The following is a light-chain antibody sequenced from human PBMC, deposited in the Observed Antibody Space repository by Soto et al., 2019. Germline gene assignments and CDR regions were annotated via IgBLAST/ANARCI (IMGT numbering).Light chain of an antibody. Sequence: DIVMTQSPDSLAVSLGERATINCKSSQSVLYSSNNKNYLAWYQQKPGQPPKLLIYWASTRESGVPDRFSGSGSGTDFTLTISSLQAEDVAVSYCQQYYSTPSMYTFGQGTKLEIK. J-gene: IGKJ2*01. CDR3: QQYYSTPSMYT. CDR1: QSVLYSSNNKNY. V-gene: IGKV4-1*01. CDR2: WAS.